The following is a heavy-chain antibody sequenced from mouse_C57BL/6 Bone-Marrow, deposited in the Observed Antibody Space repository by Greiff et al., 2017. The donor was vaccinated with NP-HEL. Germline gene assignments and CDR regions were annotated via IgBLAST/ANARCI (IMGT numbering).Heavy chain of an antibody. D-gene: IGHD2-12*01. CDR1: GFNIKDDY. J-gene: IGHJ3*01. Sequence: EVKLQESGAELVRPGASVKLSCTASGFNIKDDYMHWVKQRPEQGLEWIGWIDPENGDTEYASKFQGKATITADTSSNTAYLQLSSLTSEDTAVYYCTTSLRVFAYWGQGTLVTVSA. V-gene: IGHV14-4*01. CDR2: IDPENGDT. CDR3: TTSLRVFAY.